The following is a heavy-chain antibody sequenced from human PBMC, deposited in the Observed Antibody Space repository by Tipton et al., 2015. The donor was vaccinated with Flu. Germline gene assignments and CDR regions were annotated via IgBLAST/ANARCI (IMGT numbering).Heavy chain of an antibody. CDR2: ISSSSNYI. CDR3: ARIPQNWGRYFDY. V-gene: IGHV3-21*01. Sequence: SLRLSCVASGFPLSSHSMSWVRQAPGKGLEWVSSISSSSNYIYYADAVKGRFTVSRDNAKNSLYLQMNSLSAEDTAVYYCARIPQNWGRYFDYWGQGTLVTVSS. D-gene: IGHD7-27*01. CDR1: GFPLSSHS. J-gene: IGHJ4*02.